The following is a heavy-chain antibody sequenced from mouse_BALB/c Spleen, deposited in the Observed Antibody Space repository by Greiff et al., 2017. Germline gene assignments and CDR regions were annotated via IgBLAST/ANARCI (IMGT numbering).Heavy chain of an antibody. Sequence: VQLQESGAELVKPGASVKLSCKASGYTFTSYDINWVRQRPEQGLEWIGWIFSGDGSTKYNEKFKGKATLTTDKSSSTAYMQLSRLTSEDSAVYFCARNYRYPYWYFDVWGAGTTVTVSS. CDR2: IFSGDGST. CDR1: GYTFTSYD. J-gene: IGHJ1*01. V-gene: IGHV1-85*01. CDR3: ARNYRYPYWYFDV. D-gene: IGHD2-14*01.